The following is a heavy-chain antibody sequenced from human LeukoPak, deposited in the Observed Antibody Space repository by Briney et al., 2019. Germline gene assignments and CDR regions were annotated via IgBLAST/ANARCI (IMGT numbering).Heavy chain of an antibody. Sequence: GGSLRLSCAASGFTFSSYGTHWVRQAPGKGLEWVAFIRYDGSNKYYADSVKGRFTISRDNSKNTLYLQMNSLRAEDTAVYYCAKALTVTYYYMDVWGKGTTVTISS. CDR2: IRYDGSNK. J-gene: IGHJ6*03. CDR1: GFTFSSYG. V-gene: IGHV3-30*02. CDR3: AKALTVTYYYMDV. D-gene: IGHD4-17*01.